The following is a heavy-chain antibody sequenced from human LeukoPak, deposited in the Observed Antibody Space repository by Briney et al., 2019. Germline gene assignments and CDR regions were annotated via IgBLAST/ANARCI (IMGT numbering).Heavy chain of an antibody. CDR2: IIPSFGTA. V-gene: IGHV1-69*05. Sequence: SVTVSFTSSVCTFSSYAISWVRQAPGQGVEWMGGIIPSFGTANKAQKFQGRVTITTDESTRTAYIVLSSLRSEDTAVYYRARGTVVPAAPNYYYYYTDVWGKGDTVTASS. CDR1: VCTFSSYA. CDR3: ARGTVVPAAPNYYYYYTDV. D-gene: IGHD2-2*01. J-gene: IGHJ6*03.